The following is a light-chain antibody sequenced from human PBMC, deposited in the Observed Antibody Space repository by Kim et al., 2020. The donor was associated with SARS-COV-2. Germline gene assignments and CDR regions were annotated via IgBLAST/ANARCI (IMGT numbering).Light chain of an antibody. V-gene: IGKV1-5*03. CDR2: KAS. CDR1: QSISDW. CDR3: QHYNSYPYT. J-gene: IGKJ2*01. Sequence: SASVGDSVTITCRASQSISDWLAWYQQKPGKAPNLLIYKASTLESGVPSRLSGSGSGTEFSLTISSLQPDDFATYYCQHYNSYPYTFGQGTKLEI.